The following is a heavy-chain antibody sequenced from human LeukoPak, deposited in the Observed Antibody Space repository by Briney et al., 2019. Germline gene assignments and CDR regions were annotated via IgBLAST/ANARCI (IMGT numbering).Heavy chain of an antibody. J-gene: IGHJ4*02. CDR1: GGSISSGSYY. V-gene: IGHV4-61*02. Sequence: SQTLSLTCTVSGGSISSGSYYWSWIRQPAGKGLEWIGRIYTSGSTNYNPSLKSRVTISVDTSKNQFSLKLSSVTAADTAVYYCAGESDPFWSGYLSDYWGQGTLVTVSS. CDR2: IYTSGST. D-gene: IGHD3-3*01. CDR3: AGESDPFWSGYLSDY.